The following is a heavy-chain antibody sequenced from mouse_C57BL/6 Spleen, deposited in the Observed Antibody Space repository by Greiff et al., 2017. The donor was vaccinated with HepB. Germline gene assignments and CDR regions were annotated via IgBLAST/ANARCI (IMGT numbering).Heavy chain of an antibody. D-gene: IGHD2-3*01. CDR3: ARDDGYYVYAMDY. Sequence: QVQLQQPGAELVKPGASVKMSYKASGYTFTSYWITWVKQRPGQGLEWIGDIYPGSGSTNYNEKFKSKATLTVDTSSSTAYMQLSSLTSEDSAVYYCARDDGYYVYAMDYWGQGTSVTVSS. CDR1: GYTFTSYW. CDR2: IYPGSGST. V-gene: IGHV1-55*01. J-gene: IGHJ4*01.